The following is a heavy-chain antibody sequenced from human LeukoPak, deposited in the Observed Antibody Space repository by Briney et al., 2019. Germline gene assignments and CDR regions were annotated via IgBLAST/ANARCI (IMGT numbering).Heavy chain of an antibody. CDR3: ARLQGPFICFDP. CDR2: ISGYNGHT. Sequence: ASVKVSCKSSGYTFTTYGISWVRQAPGQGLEWMGWISGYNGHTNYTQKLQGRVTMTTDTSTSTAFMELRSLRSADTAVYFCARLQGPFICFDPWGQGTLVTASS. CDR1: GYTFTTYG. V-gene: IGHV1-18*01. J-gene: IGHJ5*02.